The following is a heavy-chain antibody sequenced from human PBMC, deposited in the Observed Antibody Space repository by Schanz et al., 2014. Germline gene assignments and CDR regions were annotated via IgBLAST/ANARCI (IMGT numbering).Heavy chain of an antibody. V-gene: IGHV3-NL1*01. CDR1: GFMFSSYG. CDR2: INSVGSNT. CDR3: ARDRRNADLDY. J-gene: IGHJ4*02. Sequence: VQLVESGGGVVQPGRSLRLSCAASGFMFSSYGMHWVRQAPGKGLEWVARINSVGSNTDYADSVTGRFTISRDNSKNTLYLQMNSLRAEDTALYYCARDRRNADLDYWGQGTLVTVSS. D-gene: IGHD1-1*01.